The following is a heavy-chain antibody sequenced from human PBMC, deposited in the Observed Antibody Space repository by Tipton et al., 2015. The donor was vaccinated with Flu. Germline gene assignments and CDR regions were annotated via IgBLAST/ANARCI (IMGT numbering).Heavy chain of an antibody. CDR1: GGSVTSGSYY. CDR2: VSSSGST. D-gene: IGHD3-22*01. Sequence: LRLSCTVSGGSVTSGSYYWTWIRQSAGKGLEWIGRVSSSGSTRYNPSLKGRATISLDMSRNQFSLKLISVTAADTAVYYCARGTIYYDSRDFEYFRFGPWGQGSLVSVSS. V-gene: IGHV4-61*02. CDR3: ARGTIYYDSRDFEYFRFGP. J-gene: IGHJ5*02.